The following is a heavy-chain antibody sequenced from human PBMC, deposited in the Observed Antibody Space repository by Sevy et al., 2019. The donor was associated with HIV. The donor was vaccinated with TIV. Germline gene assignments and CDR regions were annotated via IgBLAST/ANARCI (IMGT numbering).Heavy chain of an antibody. V-gene: IGHV3-11*01. CDR1: GFTFSDYY. J-gene: IGHJ6*03. CDR3: ARGGSGLGYCSSTSCYPLYYYYMDV. CDR2: ISSSGSTI. Sequence: GGSLRLSCAASGFTFSDYYMSWIRQAPGKGLEWVSYISSSGSTIYYADSVKGRFTISRDNAKNSRYLQMNSLRAEDTAVYYCARGGSGLGYCSSTSCYPLYYYYMDVWGKGTTVTVSS. D-gene: IGHD2-2*01.